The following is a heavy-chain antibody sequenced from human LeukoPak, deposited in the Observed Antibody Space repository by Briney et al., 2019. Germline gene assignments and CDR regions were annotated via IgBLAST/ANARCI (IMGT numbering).Heavy chain of an antibody. J-gene: IGHJ4*02. CDR2: IYSGGST. CDR3: AREVDYGDYAFDY. Sequence: GGSLRLSCAASGFTFSSYAMSWVRQAPGKGLEWVSVIYSGGSTYYADSVKGRFTISRDNSKNTLYLQMNSLRAEDTAVYYCAREVDYGDYAFDYWGQGTLVTVSS. CDR1: GFTFSSYA. V-gene: IGHV3-53*01. D-gene: IGHD4-17*01.